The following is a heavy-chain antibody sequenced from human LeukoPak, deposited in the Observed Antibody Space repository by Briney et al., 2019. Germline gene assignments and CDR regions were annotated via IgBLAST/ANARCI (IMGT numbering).Heavy chain of an antibody. CDR2: IGGSGGST. CDR1: GFTFSSYA. CDR3: VKGPRYCSSIRCYE. D-gene: IGHD2-2*01. J-gene: IGHJ4*02. Sequence: GGSLRLSCAASGFTFSSYAMSWVRQAPGRGLEWVSAIGGSGGSTFYADSVQGRFTISRDNSKNTLYLQMNSLRAGDTAVYYCVKGPRYCSSIRCYEWGQGALVTGSS. V-gene: IGHV3-23*01.